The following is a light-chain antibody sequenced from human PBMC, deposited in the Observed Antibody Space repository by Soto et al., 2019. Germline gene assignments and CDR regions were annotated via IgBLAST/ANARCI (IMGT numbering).Light chain of an antibody. CDR3: QQYHSYYPWT. J-gene: IGKJ1*01. CDR2: DAY. Sequence: EVVLTQSPVTLSLSPGERATLSCRASQSFRGLLAWYQQKPGQAPRLLIYDAYNRATGIPPRFSGSGSGTDFTLTITSLQPDDSATYYCQQYHSYYPWTFGQGTKVEIE. V-gene: IGKV3-11*01. CDR1: QSFRGL.